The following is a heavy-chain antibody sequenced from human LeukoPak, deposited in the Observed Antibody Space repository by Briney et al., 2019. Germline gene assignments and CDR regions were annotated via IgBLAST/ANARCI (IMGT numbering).Heavy chain of an antibody. CDR1: GFTFSSYA. D-gene: IGHD5-12*01. Sequence: GGSLRLSCAASGFTFSSYAMHWVRQAPGKGLVWVSRVKSDGSSTSYADSVKGRFTICRDNAKNSLYLQMNSLRAEDTAMYYCVRFLGGYGDYFDYWGQGTLVTVSS. CDR3: VRFLGGYGDYFDY. V-gene: IGHV3-74*01. CDR2: VKSDGSST. J-gene: IGHJ4*02.